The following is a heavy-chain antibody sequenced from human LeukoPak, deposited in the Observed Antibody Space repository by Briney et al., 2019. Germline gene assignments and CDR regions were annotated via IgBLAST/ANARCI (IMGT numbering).Heavy chain of an antibody. CDR1: RGSISGYS. Sequence: SETLSLTCTVSRGSISGYSWSWIRQSPGGGLEWIGYIYYSGDTAYNPSLRSRVTMSVDTSKNQFSLQLRSMTTADTAVYYCVRGPYGASISKWFDPWGQGTQVIVS. V-gene: IGHV4-59*01. D-gene: IGHD4/OR15-4a*01. J-gene: IGHJ5*02. CDR3: VRGPYGASISKWFDP. CDR2: IYYSGDT.